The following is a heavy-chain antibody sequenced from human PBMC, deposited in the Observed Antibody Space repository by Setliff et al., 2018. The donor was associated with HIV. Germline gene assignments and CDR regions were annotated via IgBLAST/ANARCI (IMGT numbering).Heavy chain of an antibody. V-gene: IGHV1-2*02. D-gene: IGHD3-10*02. CDR1: GYTFTNYY. J-gene: IGHJ3*01. Sequence: ASVKVSCKASGYTFTNYYMHWVRQAPGQGLEWMGWINPNSGGTNYAQKFQGRVSITRDTSMSTVYMTLTGLTSDDTAVYYCAADVRWPKDAFAFWGQGTMVTVSS. CDR3: AADVRWPKDAFAF. CDR2: INPNSGGT.